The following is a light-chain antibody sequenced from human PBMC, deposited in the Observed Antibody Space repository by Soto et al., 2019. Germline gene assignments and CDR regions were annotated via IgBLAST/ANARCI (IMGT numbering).Light chain of an antibody. V-gene: IGKV3-20*01. CDR2: GAS. CDR1: QSVSSSY. J-gene: IGKJ3*01. CDR3: QQYGSSPFT. Sequence: DMVLTQSPGTLSLSPGARATLSCRASQSVSSSYLAWYQQKPGQAPRLLIYGASSMATGIPDRFSGSGSGTDFTLTISRLEPEDFAVYYCQQYGSSPFTFGPGTKVDIK.